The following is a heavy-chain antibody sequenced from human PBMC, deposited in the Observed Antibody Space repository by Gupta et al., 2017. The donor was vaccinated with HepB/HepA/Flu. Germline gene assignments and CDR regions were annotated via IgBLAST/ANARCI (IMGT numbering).Heavy chain of an antibody. Sequence: QVQLVESGGGVVQPGRSLRLSCAASGFNFHSYGLHWVRQAPGKGLEWVATISYDGSNKYYADSVEGRFSISRDGFKNTLFLQMNSLTAEDTAVYYCAKAIVVVSPTPYGFDFWGQGTLVTVSS. V-gene: IGHV3-30*18. CDR1: GFNFHSYG. CDR3: AKAIVVVSPTPYGFDF. D-gene: IGHD2-21*01. CDR2: ISYDGSNK. J-gene: IGHJ4*02.